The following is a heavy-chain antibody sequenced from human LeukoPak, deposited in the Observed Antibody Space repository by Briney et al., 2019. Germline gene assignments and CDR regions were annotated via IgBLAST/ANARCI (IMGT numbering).Heavy chain of an antibody. V-gene: IGHV1-46*01. Sequence: ASVKVSCKASGYXFTSYYIHWVRQAPGQGLEWMGIINPSGGSTSYAQKFQGRVTMTRDTSTSTVYMELSSLRSEDTAVYYCARDLGGVRFDPWGQGTLVTVSS. J-gene: IGHJ5*02. CDR3: ARDLGGVRFDP. CDR2: INPSGGST. D-gene: IGHD3-16*01. CDR1: GYXFTSYY.